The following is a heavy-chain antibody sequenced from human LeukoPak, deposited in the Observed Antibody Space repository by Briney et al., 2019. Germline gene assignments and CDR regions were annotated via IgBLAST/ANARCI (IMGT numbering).Heavy chain of an antibody. CDR1: GFTFSSHA. CDR3: ARFPYGERWFDP. J-gene: IGHJ5*02. D-gene: IGHD4-17*01. CDR2: ISGTGGST. Sequence: GGSLRLSCAASGFTFSSHAMSWVRQAPGKGLEWISAISGTGGSTYYADSVKGRFTISRDNSKNTLYLQMNSLRAEDTAVYYCARFPYGERWFDPWGQGTLVTVSS. V-gene: IGHV3-23*01.